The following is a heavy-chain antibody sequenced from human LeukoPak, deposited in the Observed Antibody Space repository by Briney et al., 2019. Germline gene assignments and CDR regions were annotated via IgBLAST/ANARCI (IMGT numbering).Heavy chain of an antibody. CDR3: AKDPNYYRSGSYYTFFDY. J-gene: IGHJ4*02. CDR1: GFTFSSYG. Sequence: GGSLRLSCAASGFTFSSYGMHWVRQAPGKGLEWVTFISYNGSNKYYTDSVKGRFTISRDNSKNTLYLQMNSLRAEDTAVYYCAKDPNYYRSGSYYTFFDYWAREPWSPSPQ. D-gene: IGHD3-10*01. CDR2: ISYNGSNK. V-gene: IGHV3-30*18.